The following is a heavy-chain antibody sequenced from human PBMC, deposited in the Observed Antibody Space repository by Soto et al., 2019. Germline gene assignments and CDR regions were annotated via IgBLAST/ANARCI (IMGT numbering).Heavy chain of an antibody. CDR3: ASRLYDFWSGHPKGLDY. CDR1: GFTFSGSA. Sequence: EVQLVESGGGLVQPGGSLKLSCAASGFTFSGSAMHWVRQASGKGLEWVGRIRTKANNYATAYAVSVKGRFTISRDDSRNTAYLQMNRLKTEDTAVYYCASRLYDFWSGHPKGLDYWGQGTVVTVSS. D-gene: IGHD3-3*01. V-gene: IGHV3-73*02. CDR2: IRTKANNYAT. J-gene: IGHJ4*02.